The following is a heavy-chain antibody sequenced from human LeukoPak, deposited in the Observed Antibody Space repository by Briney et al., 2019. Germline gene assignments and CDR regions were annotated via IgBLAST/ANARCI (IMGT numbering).Heavy chain of an antibody. Sequence: PSETLSLTCAVYGGSFSGYYWSWIRQPPGKGLEWIGEINHSGSTNYNPSLKSRVTISVDTSKNQFSLKLSSVTAADTAVYYCARRLRSSSWYTNRTAFDIWGQGTMVTVSS. D-gene: IGHD6-13*01. CDR2: INHSGST. CDR1: GGSFSGYY. V-gene: IGHV4-34*01. CDR3: ARRLRSSSWYTNRTAFDI. J-gene: IGHJ3*02.